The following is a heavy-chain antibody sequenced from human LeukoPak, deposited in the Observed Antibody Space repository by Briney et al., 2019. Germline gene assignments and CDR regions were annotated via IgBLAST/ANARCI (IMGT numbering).Heavy chain of an antibody. J-gene: IGHJ4*02. CDR1: GFTFSSYT. CDR3: ARETNGGVYFDY. Sequence: PGGSLRLSCAASGFTFSSYTMNWVRQAPGKGLEWVSSITGSSTYIYYADSVKGRFTISRDNAKNSLYLQMNSLGAEDTAVYYCARETNGGVYFDYWGQGTLVTVSS. D-gene: IGHD3-16*01. CDR2: ITGSSTYI. V-gene: IGHV3-21*01.